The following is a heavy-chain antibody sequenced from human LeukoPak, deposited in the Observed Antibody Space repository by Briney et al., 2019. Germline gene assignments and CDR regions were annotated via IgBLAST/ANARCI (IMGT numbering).Heavy chain of an antibody. Sequence: SQTLSLTCTVSGGSISSGGYYWSWIRQHPGKGLEWIGEINHSGSTNYNPSLKSRVTISVDTSKNQFSLKLSSVTAADTAVYYCARPTLLYSGYDSARRAGTFDIWGQGTMVTVSS. J-gene: IGHJ3*02. V-gene: IGHV4-31*03. D-gene: IGHD5-12*01. CDR3: ARPTLLYSGYDSARRAGTFDI. CDR1: GGSISSGGYY. CDR2: INHSGST.